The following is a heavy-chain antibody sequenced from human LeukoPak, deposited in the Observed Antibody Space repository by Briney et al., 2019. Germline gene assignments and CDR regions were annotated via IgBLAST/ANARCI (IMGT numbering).Heavy chain of an antibody. D-gene: IGHD4/OR15-4a*01. V-gene: IGHV3-21*01. J-gene: IGHJ4*02. CDR1: GFTFSSYS. CDR2: ISSSSSYI. CDR3: TTGVPFDY. Sequence: GALRLSCAASGFTFSSYSMNWVRQAPGKGLEWVSSISSSSSYIYYADSVKGRFTISRDNAKNSLYLQMNSLRAEDTAVYFCTTGVPFDYWGQGTLVTVSS.